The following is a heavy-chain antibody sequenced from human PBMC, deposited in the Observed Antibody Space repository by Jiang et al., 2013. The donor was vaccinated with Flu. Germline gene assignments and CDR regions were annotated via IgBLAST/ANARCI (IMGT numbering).Heavy chain of an antibody. Sequence: GSGLVKPSETLSLICTVSGGSTATTSFYWNWIRQPPGKGLEWIGSIYYRGTTYSNPSLKSRVTISLDTSNHQFSLKLSSVTAADTAVYYCARHDKKLWFGGIGRGFDPWGQGTLVTVSS. CDR1: GGSTATTSFY. D-gene: IGHD3-10*01. CDR3: ARHDKKLWFGGIGRGFDP. V-gene: IGHV4-39*07. CDR2: IYYRGTT. J-gene: IGHJ5*02.